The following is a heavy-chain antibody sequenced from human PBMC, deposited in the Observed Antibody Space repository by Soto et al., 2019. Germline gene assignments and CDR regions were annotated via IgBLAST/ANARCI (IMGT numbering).Heavy chain of an antibody. Sequence: GGSLRLSCAASGFTFSSYGMHWVRQAPGKGLEWVAVIWYDGSNKYYADSVKGRFTISRDNSKNRLYLQMNSLRAEDTAVYYCAREAGLFRGHDELYYFDYWGQGTLVTVSS. CDR3: AREAGLFRGHDELYYFDY. CDR1: GFTFSSYG. J-gene: IGHJ4*02. D-gene: IGHD3-10*02. CDR2: IWYDGSNK. V-gene: IGHV3-33*01.